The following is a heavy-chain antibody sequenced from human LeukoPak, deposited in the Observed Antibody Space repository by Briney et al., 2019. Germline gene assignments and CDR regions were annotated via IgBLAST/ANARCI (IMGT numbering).Heavy chain of an antibody. V-gene: IGHV4-34*01. CDR3: ARAYYYEAYWYFDL. Sequence: SETLSLTCAVYGGSFSGYYWSWIRQPPGKGLEWIGEINHSGSTNYNPSLKSRVTISVDTSKNQFSLKLTSVTAADTAVYYCARAYYYEAYWYFDLWGPGTLVTVSS. CDR1: GGSFSGYY. CDR2: INHSGST. D-gene: IGHD3-22*01. J-gene: IGHJ2*01.